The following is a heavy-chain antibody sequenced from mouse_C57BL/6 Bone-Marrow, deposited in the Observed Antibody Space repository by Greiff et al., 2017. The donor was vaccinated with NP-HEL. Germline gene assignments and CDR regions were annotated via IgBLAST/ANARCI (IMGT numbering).Heavy chain of an antibody. CDR2: ISYDGSN. CDR3: ARDADYDGFAD. D-gene: IGHD2-4*01. J-gene: IGHJ3*01. CDR1: GYSITSGYY. Sequence: EVQRVESGPGLVKPSQSLSLTCSVTGYSITSGYYWNWIRQFPGNKLEWMGSISYDGSNNYNPSLKNRISITRDTSKNQFFLKLNSVTTEDTATYYCARDADYDGFADWGQGTLVTVSA. V-gene: IGHV3-6*01.